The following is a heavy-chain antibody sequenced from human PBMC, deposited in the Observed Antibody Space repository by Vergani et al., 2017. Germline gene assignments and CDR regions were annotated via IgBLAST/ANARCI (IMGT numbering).Heavy chain of an antibody. D-gene: IGHD2-2*02. CDR3: ARVVKVQAAIRRVYYYYYYMDV. Sequence: QVQLVESGGGLVKPGGSLRLSCAASGFTFSDYYMSWIRQAPGTGLEWVSYISSSGSTIYYADSVKGRFTISRDNATKSLYLQMNSLRAEDTAVYYCARVVKVQAAIRRVYYYYYYMDVWGKGTTVTVSS. CDR2: ISSSGSTI. V-gene: IGHV3-11*01. J-gene: IGHJ6*03. CDR1: GFTFSDYY.